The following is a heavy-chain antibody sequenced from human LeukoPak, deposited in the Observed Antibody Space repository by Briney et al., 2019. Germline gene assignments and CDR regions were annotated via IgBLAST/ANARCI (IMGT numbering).Heavy chain of an antibody. CDR3: GYGDYYYGMDV. V-gene: IGHV3-23*01. CDR1: GYTFSSYA. D-gene: IGHD5-18*01. Sequence: GGSLRLSCAASGYTFSSYAMSWVRQAPGKGLEWVSAISGSGGSTYYADSVKGRFTISRDNSKNTLYLQMNSLRAEDTAVYYCGYGDYYYGMDVWGQGTTVTVSS. CDR2: ISGSGGST. J-gene: IGHJ6*02.